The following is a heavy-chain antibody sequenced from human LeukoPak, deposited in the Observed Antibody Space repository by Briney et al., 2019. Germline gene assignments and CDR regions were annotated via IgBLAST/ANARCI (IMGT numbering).Heavy chain of an antibody. Sequence: GGSLRLSCAASGFTFSSYGMHWVRQAPGEGLEWVAVISYDGSNKYYADSVKGRFTISRDNSKNTLYLQMNSLRAEDTAVYYCAKDAGDIVTTDYFDYWGQGTLVTVSS. CDR3: AKDAGDIVTTDYFDY. V-gene: IGHV3-30*18. J-gene: IGHJ4*02. CDR1: GFTFSSYG. D-gene: IGHD5-12*01. CDR2: ISYDGSNK.